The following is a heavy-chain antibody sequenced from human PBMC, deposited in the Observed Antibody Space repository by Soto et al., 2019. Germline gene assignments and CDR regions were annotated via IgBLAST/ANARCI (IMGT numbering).Heavy chain of an antibody. J-gene: IGHJ4*02. CDR1: GGIFCSYA. V-gene: IGHV1-69*13. CDR3: ARDSTYYYDSSGYYYHDY. D-gene: IGHD3-22*01. CDR2: IIPIFGTA. Sequence: VKVSCKGSGGIFCSYAISWVCQAVGQGLEWMGGIIPIFGTANYAQKFQGRVTITADKSTSTAYMELSSLRSEDTAVYYCARDSTYYYDSSGYYYHDYWGQGTLVTVSS.